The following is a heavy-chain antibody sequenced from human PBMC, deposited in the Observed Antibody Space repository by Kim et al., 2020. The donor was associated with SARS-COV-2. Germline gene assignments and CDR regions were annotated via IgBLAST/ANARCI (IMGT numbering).Heavy chain of an antibody. V-gene: IGHV4-4*02. CDR2: IYHSGST. J-gene: IGHJ4*02. CDR1: GGSISSSNW. D-gene: IGHD3-10*01. Sequence: SETLSLTCAVSGGSISSSNWWSWVRQPPGKGLEWIGEIYHSGSTNYNPSLKSRVTISVDKSKNQFSLKLSSVTAADTAVYYCARVVPGGQPASDYWGQGTLVTVSS. CDR3: ARVVPGGQPASDY.